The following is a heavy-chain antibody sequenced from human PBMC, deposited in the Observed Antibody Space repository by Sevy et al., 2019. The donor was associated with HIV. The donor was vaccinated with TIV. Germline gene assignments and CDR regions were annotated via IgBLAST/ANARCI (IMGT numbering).Heavy chain of an antibody. J-gene: IGHJ4*02. V-gene: IGHV3-7*01. CDR3: ARAEQVTMLVVFGGLYFDS. CDR1: GFTFSRYW. CDR2: IKQDESEK. Sequence: GGSLRLSCAASGFTFSRYWMTGCRQAPGEGLEWVANIKQDESEKYYVDSVKGRFTISRDNAKNSLYLQMNSLRADDTAVYYCARAEQVTMLVVFGGLYFDSWGQGTLVTVSS. D-gene: IGHD3-22*01.